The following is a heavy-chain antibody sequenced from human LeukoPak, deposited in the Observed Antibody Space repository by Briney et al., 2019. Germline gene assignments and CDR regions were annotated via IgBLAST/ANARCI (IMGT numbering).Heavy chain of an antibody. V-gene: IGHV3-74*01. CDR3: TTAVDIVATTLTPIDY. CDR1: RFTFSNYW. D-gene: IGHD5-12*01. J-gene: IGHJ4*02. CDR2: INKDGSRT. Sequence: GGALRLSCAASRFTFSNYWMHWVRQAPGKGLVWVSHINKDGSRTNYADSVKGRFTISRDNAKNSLYLQMNSLRAEDTAVYYCTTAVDIVATTLTPIDYWGQGTLVTVSS.